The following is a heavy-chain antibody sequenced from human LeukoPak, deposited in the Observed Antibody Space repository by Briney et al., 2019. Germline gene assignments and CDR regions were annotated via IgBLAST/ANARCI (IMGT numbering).Heavy chain of an antibody. D-gene: IGHD2-8*02. Sequence: ASVKVSCTTSGYTFTFYHIHWVRQAPGQGLEWMGWINPNSGGTNYAQKLQDRVTMTGDTSISTAYMELRSLTSDDAAVYYCGLVASGNWWFDPWGQGTLVTVSS. J-gene: IGHJ5*02. V-gene: IGHV1-2*02. CDR2: INPNSGGT. CDR3: GLVASGNWWFDP. CDR1: GYTFTFYH.